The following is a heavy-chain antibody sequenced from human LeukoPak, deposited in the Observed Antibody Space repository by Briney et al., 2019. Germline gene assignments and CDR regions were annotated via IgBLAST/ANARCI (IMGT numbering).Heavy chain of an antibody. J-gene: IGHJ4*02. D-gene: IGHD4-11*01. CDR1: GGTFSNSV. V-gene: IGHV1-69*13. CDR3: ARGTVAEEFYFDY. Sequence: SVKVSCKASGGTFSNSVISWVRQAPGQGLEWMGGIIPTFTTTNYAQKFKGRVTITADDSSSTAYMELTSLRSEDSAVYYCARGTVAEEFYFDYWGQGTLVTVSS. CDR2: IIPTFTTT.